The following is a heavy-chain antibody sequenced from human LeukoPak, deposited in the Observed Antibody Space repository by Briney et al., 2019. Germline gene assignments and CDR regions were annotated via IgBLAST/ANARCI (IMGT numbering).Heavy chain of an antibody. D-gene: IGHD1-26*01. Sequence: SXXRXXXGXGLEWXGXIYYSGSTNYNPSLKSRVTISVDTSKNQFSLKLSSVTAADTAVYYCARASGSYPKYYYYYYGMDVWGQGTTVTVSS. V-gene: IGHV4-59*01. CDR2: IYYSGST. J-gene: IGHJ6*02. CDR3: ARASGSYPKYYYYYYGMDV.